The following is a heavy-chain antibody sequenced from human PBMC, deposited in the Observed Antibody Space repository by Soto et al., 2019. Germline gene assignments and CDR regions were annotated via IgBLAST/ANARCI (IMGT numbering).Heavy chain of an antibody. Sequence: ASVKVSCKASGFTFTMYYMHWVRQAPGQGLEWMGIINPSGGSTSYAQKFQGRVTITRDTSASTAYMELSSLTSEDTAVYYCASGNCGYICYHDYWGQGTLVTVSS. CDR1: GFTFTMYY. J-gene: IGHJ4*02. D-gene: IGHD5-12*01. V-gene: IGHV1-46*01. CDR3: ASGNCGYICYHDY. CDR2: INPSGGST.